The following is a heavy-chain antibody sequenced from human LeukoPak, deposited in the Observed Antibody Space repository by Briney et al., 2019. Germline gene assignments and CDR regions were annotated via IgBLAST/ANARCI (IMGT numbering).Heavy chain of an antibody. V-gene: IGHV3-43*02. CDR1: GFTFTTYA. CDR2: ISGDGGST. Sequence: PGGSLRLSCAASGFTFTTYAMSWVRQAPGKGLEWVSLISGDGGSTYYADSVKGRFTISRDNSKNSLYLQMNSLRTEDTALYYCAKEGLTSSFDYWGQGTLVTVSS. D-gene: IGHD2-2*01. J-gene: IGHJ4*02. CDR3: AKEGLTSSFDY.